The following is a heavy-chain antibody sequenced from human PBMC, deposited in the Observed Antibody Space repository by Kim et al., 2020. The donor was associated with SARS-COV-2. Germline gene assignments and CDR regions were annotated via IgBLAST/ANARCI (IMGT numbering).Heavy chain of an antibody. CDR2: IYYSGST. V-gene: IGHV4-39*07. J-gene: IGHJ6*02. CDR3: ARRCIAVVRGREYYYGMDV. Sequence: SETLSLTCTVSGGSISSSSYYWGWIRQPPGKGLEWIGSIYYSGSTYYNPSLKSRVTISVDTSKNQFSLKLSSVTAADTAVYYCARRCIAVVRGREYYYGMDVWGQGTPVTVSS. D-gene: IGHD6-19*01. CDR1: GGSISSSSYY.